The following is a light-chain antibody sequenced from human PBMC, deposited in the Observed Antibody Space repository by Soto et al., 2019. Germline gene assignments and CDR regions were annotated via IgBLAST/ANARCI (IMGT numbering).Light chain of an antibody. CDR1: SSDIGTYNY. CDR2: EVT. J-gene: IGLJ3*02. V-gene: IGLV2-8*01. Sequence: QYVLTQPPSASGSPGQSVTISCTGTSSDIGTYNYVSWYQQYPGKVPKLIIYEVTKRPSGVPDRFSASKSGNTASLTVSGLQAEDEADYYCSSYAGSDNFVVFGGGTKVTVL. CDR3: SSYAGSDNFVV.